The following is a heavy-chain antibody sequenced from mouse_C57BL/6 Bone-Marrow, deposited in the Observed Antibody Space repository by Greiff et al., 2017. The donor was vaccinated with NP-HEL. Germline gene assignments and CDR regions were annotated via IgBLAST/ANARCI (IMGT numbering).Heavy chain of an antibody. D-gene: IGHD1-1*02. CDR1: GYIFTSYW. V-gene: IGHV1S132*01. CDR3: ARCGGPSREFDY. Sequence: VKLQQSGAELVRPGASVKLSCKTSGYIFTSYWIHWVKQRSGQGLEWIARIYPGTGSTYYNEKFKVKATLTADKSSSSAYMQLSSLKSEDSAVYFCARCGGPSREFDYWGQGTTLTVSS. J-gene: IGHJ2*01. CDR2: IYPGTGST.